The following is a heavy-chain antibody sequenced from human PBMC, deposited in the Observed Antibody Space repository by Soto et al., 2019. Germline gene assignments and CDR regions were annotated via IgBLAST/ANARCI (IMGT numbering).Heavy chain of an antibody. CDR2: INEDGGEK. J-gene: IGHJ6*02. CDR3: AREDVVSYYYAMDV. V-gene: IGHV3-7*03. CDR1: GFTFSRYW. Sequence: GGSLRLSCAASGFTFSRYWMTWVRQAPGKGLEWVANINEDGGEKHYVDSMKGRFTISRDNAKNSLYLQMNSLRAEDTAIYYCAREDVVSYYYAMDVWGQGTTVTVSS. D-gene: IGHD2-21*01.